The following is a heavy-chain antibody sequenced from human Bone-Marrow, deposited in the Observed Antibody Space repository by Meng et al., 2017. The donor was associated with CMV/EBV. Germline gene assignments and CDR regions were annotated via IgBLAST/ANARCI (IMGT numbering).Heavy chain of an antibody. CDR1: GGSISSSSYY. Sequence: SEPLSLTCTVSGGSISSSSYYWDWIRQPPGKGLEWIGSVYYTGSTSYSPSLKSRVTISVDTSKNQFSLKLSSMTAADTAVYYCARRGRTGTTSYDYWGQGTLVTVSS. CDR3: ARRGRTGTTSYDY. J-gene: IGHJ4*02. V-gene: IGHV4-39*01. D-gene: IGHD1-1*01. CDR2: VYYTGST.